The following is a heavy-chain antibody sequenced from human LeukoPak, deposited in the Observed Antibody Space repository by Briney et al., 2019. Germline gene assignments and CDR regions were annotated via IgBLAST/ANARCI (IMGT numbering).Heavy chain of an antibody. CDR1: GYTLTELS. CDR3: ATDSGDIVGALDAFDI. CDR2: FDPEDGET. J-gene: IGHJ3*02. Sequence: ASVKVSCKVSGYTLTELSMHWVRQAPGKGLEWMGGFDPEDGETIYAQKFQGRVTMTEDTSTDTAYMELSSLRSEDTAVYYCATDSGDIVGALDAFDIWGQGTMVTVSS. V-gene: IGHV1-24*01. D-gene: IGHD1-26*01.